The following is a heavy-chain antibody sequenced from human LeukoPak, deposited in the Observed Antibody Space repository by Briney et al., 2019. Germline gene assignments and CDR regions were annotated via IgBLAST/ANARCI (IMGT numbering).Heavy chain of an antibody. V-gene: IGHV3-53*01. Sequence: AESLTLSCAVSGFTVSSNYMSWVRQAPGKGLEWVAVIYSGGSTNYDDSVKGRFTISRDNSKNPLYLQMNSLRAEDTAVYYCASEPPPKPTVWFWELPHPRDYCYYYMDVWGKGTTVTVSS. J-gene: IGHJ6*03. CDR1: GFTVSSNY. CDR3: ASEPPPKPTVWFWELPHPRDYCYYYMDV. CDR2: IYSGGST. D-gene: IGHD3-10*01.